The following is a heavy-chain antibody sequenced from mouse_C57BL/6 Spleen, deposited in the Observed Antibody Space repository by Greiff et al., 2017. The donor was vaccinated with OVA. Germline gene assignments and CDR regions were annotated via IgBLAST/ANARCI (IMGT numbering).Heavy chain of an antibody. CDR1: GYTFTDYY. Sequence: EVQLQQSGPELVKPGASVKISCKASGYTFTDYYMNWVKQSHGKSLEWIGDINPNNGGTSYNQKFKGKATLTVDKSSSTAYMELRSLTSEDSAVYYCASGGAITGCFDYWGQGTTLTVSS. D-gene: IGHD1-2*01. V-gene: IGHV1-26*01. J-gene: IGHJ2*01. CDR3: ASGGAITGCFDY. CDR2: INPNNGGT.